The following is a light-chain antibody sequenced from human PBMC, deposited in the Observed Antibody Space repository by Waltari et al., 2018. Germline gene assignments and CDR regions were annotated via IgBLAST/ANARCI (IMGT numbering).Light chain of an antibody. CDR1: QSVSSN. J-gene: IGKJ1*01. CDR2: GAS. V-gene: IGKV3-15*01. Sequence: EIVMTRSPATLSVSPGERATLSCRASQSVSSNLAWYQQKPGQAPRLRIYGASTRATGIPDRFSGSGSGTEFTLTISSLQSEDFAVYYCQQYNTWPTFGQGTKVEI. CDR3: QQYNTWPT.